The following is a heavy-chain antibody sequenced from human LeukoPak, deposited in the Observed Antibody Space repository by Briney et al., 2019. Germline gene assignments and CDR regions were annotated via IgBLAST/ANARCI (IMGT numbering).Heavy chain of an antibody. J-gene: IGHJ4*02. V-gene: IGHV3-23*01. CDR3: AKEHSSLDY. Sequence: GGSLRLSCAASGFTFSNYAMSWVRQAPGKGLEWVSTISGSGSSTYYADSVKGRFTISRDNSKNTLYLQMNSPRAEDTAVYFCAKEHSSLDYWGQGTLVTVSS. CDR1: GFTFSNYA. CDR2: ISGSGSST. D-gene: IGHD6-19*01.